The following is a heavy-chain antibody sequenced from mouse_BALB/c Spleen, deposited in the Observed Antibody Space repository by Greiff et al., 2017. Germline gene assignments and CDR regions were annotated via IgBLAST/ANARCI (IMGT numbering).Heavy chain of an antibody. V-gene: IGHV1-18*01. Sequence: EVQGVESGPELVKPGASMKISCKASGYSFTGYTMNWVKQSHGKNLEWIGLINPYNGGTSYNQKFKGKATLTVDKSSSTAYMELLSLTSEDSAVYYCARYYRYDEGLDYWGQGTSVTVSS. CDR1: GYSFTGYT. J-gene: IGHJ4*01. D-gene: IGHD2-14*01. CDR2: INPYNGGT. CDR3: ARYYRYDEGLDY.